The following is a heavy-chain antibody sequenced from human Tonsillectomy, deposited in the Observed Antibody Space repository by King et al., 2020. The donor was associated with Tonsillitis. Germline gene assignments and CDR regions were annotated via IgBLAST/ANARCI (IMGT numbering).Heavy chain of an antibody. CDR3: ARILDWSFPKYYFDY. Sequence: TLKESGPVLVKPTETLTLTCTVSGFSLSNARMGVSWIRQPPGKALEWLAHIFSNDQKSYNTSLKSRVTVSKETSKSQVVLTMTNMDPVATATYYCARILDWSFPKYYFDYWGQGTLVTVSS. CDR2: IFSNDQK. J-gene: IGHJ4*02. D-gene: IGHD3-3*01. V-gene: IGHV2-26*01. CDR1: GFSLSNARMG.